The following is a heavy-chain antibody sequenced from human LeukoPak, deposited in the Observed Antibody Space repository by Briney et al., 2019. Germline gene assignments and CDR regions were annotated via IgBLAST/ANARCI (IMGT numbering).Heavy chain of an antibody. V-gene: IGHV3-53*01. CDR3: AREGPRNYWYFDL. Sequence: PGGSLRLSCAASGFTVNSNYMSWVRQAPGKGLEWVSVVYTTDTTYYADSVKGRFTISRDNSKNTLYLQMNSLRAEDTAVYYCAREGPRNYWYFDLWGRGILVTVSS. J-gene: IGHJ2*01. CDR2: VYTTDTT. CDR1: GFTVNSNY.